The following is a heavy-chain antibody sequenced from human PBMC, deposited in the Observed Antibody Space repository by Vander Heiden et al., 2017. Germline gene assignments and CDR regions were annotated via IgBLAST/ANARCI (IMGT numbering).Heavy chain of an antibody. Sequence: EVQLLESGGGLVQPGGSLRLSCAASGFTFSSDAMSWVRQAPGKGLEWVSAISGSGGSTYYADSVKGRFTISRDNSKNTLYLQMNSLRAEDTAVYYCAKVASRAAAGTGYFDYWGQGTLVTVSS. D-gene: IGHD6-13*01. V-gene: IGHV3-23*01. CDR1: GFTFSSDA. J-gene: IGHJ4*02. CDR3: AKVASRAAAGTGYFDY. CDR2: ISGSGGST.